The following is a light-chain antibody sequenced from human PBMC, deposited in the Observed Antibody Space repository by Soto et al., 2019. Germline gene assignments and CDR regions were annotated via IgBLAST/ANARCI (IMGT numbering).Light chain of an antibody. Sequence: MSPSAATVSGNIGDRVTITCRASQTISRWLAWYQQKPGKAPKLLIYKASTLKSGVPSRRCGGGSGGEFSLTNSSLQPDEFVTYYCQLYSSYSPLPFGGGTKVDIK. CDR2: KAS. CDR1: QTISRW. J-gene: IGKJ4*01. CDR3: QLYSSYSPLP. V-gene: IGKV1-5*03.